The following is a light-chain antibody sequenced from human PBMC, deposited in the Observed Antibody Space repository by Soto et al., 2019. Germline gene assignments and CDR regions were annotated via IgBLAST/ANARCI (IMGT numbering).Light chain of an antibody. Sequence: DIQPTQSPSSLSASVGDRVTITCRASQSISSYLNWYQQKPGKAPKLLIYAASSLQGGVPSRFSGSGSGTDFTLTISSPQPEDFATYYCQQSYSTLPTFGGGTKVDIK. V-gene: IGKV1-39*01. CDR3: QQSYSTLPT. CDR2: AAS. CDR1: QSISSY. J-gene: IGKJ4*01.